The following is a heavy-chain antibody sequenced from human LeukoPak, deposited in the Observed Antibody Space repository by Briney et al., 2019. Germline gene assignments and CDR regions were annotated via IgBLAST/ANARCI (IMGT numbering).Heavy chain of an antibody. CDR2: IIPIFGTA. CDR1: GGTFSSYA. J-gene: IGHJ6*04. Sequence: ASVKVSCKASGGTFSSYAISWVRQAPGQGLEWMGGIIPIFGTANYAQKFQGRVTITADESTSTAYMELSSLRSEDTAVYYCARGANRGSYSASYPYGRAVWAKGPTVPVSS. CDR3: ARGANRGSYSASYPYGRAV. V-gene: IGHV1-69*13. D-gene: IGHD1-26*01.